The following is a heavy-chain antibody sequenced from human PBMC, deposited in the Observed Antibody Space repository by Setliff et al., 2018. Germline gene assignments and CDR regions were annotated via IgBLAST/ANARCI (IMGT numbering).Heavy chain of an antibody. V-gene: IGHV4-39*07. Sequence: LSLTCSVSGGSISGSHYSWVWMRQPPGKRLEWIGSTYYNGSTNFSPSLKSRGTISVDTSKTQVSLTLTSVTAADTAVYYCARDYQGGWFDPWGPGTLVTVSS. CDR2: TYYNGST. CDR3: ARDYQGGWFDP. D-gene: IGHD3-16*01. CDR1: GGSISGSHYS. J-gene: IGHJ5*02.